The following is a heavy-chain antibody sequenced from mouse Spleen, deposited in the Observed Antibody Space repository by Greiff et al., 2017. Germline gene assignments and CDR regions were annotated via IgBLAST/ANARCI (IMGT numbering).Heavy chain of an antibody. D-gene: IGHD2-14*01. J-gene: IGHJ3*01. Sequence: VQRVESGAELVRPGASVTLSCKASGYTFTDYEMHWVKQTPVHGLEWIGAIDPETGGTAYNQKFKGKAILTADKSSSTAYMELRSLTSEDSAVYYCTRAYDPWFAYWGQGTLVTVSA. CDR1: GYTFTDYE. V-gene: IGHV1-15*01. CDR2: IDPETGGT. CDR3: TRAYDPWFAY.